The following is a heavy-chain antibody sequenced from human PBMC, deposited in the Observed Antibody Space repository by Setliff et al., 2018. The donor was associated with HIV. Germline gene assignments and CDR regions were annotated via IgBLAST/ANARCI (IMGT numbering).Heavy chain of an antibody. CDR2: ISQNGDT. J-gene: IGHJ4*02. CDR3: ALLEVPFIGGRIPSF. CDR1: GGSFSGHY. Sequence: SETLSLTCGVSGGSFSGHYWSWIRQTPGKGLEWIGEISQNGDTNYNPSLTRRVILSVDSSKKQVSLKLSSVTAADTAVYYCALLEVPFIGGRIPSFWGQGTLVTVSS. V-gene: IGHV4-34*01. D-gene: IGHD3-16*01.